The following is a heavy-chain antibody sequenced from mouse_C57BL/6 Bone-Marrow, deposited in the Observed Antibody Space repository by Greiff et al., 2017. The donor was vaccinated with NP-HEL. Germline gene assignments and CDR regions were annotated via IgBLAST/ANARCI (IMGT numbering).Heavy chain of an antibody. V-gene: IGHV1-61*01. CDR1: GYTFTSYW. D-gene: IGHD2-1*01. CDR3: ARVGIYYGPFDY. Sequence: QVQLQQPGAELVRPGSSVKLSCKASGYTFTSYWMDWVKQRPGQGLEWIGNIYPSDSETHYNQKFKDKATLTVDKSSSTAYMQLSSLTSEDSAVYYCARVGIYYGPFDYWGQGTTLTVSS. J-gene: IGHJ2*01. CDR2: IYPSDSET.